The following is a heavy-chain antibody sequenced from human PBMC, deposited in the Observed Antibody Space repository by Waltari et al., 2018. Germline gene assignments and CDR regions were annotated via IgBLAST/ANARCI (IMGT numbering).Heavy chain of an antibody. V-gene: IGHV3-33*01. CDR1: GFTFSSYG. Sequence: QVQLVESGGGVVQPGGSLRLSCAASGFTFSSYGMHWVRQAPGKGLGWVALRGYDGTNKKYADSVKGRFTISKDNSRNTLYLQMNSLRAEDTALYYCARDITGDFYLDYWGQGTLVTVSS. CDR2: RGYDGTNK. J-gene: IGHJ4*02. D-gene: IGHD4-17*01. CDR3: ARDITGDFYLDY.